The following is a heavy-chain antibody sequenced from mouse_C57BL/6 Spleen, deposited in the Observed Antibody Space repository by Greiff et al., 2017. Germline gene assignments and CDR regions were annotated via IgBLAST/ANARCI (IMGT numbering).Heavy chain of an antibody. V-gene: IGHV1-72*01. Sequence: QVQLQQPGAELVKPGASVKLSCKASGYTFTSYWMHWVKQRPGRGLEWIGRIDPNSGGTKYNEKFKSKATLTVDKPSSTAYMQLSSLTSEESAVFYCARLTPIKGYYAMDYWGQGTSVTVSS. J-gene: IGHJ4*01. CDR2: IDPNSGGT. CDR3: ARLTPIKGYYAMDY. CDR1: GYTFTSYW. D-gene: IGHD2-4*01.